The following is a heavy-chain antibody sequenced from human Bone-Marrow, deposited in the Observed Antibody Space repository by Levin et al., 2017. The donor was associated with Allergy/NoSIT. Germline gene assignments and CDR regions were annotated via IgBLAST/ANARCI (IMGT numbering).Heavy chain of an antibody. CDR2: IYPGNFDT. CDR3: ARETSGWYIDY. V-gene: IGHV5-51*01. CDR1: GYSFSTYW. Sequence: GGSLRLSCKGSGYSFSTYWIGWVRQMPGKGLEWMGIIYPGNFDTRYSPSFQGQVTISADKSISTAYLQWSSLKASDTAMYYCARETSGWYIDYWGQGTLVTVSS. D-gene: IGHD6-19*01. J-gene: IGHJ4*02.